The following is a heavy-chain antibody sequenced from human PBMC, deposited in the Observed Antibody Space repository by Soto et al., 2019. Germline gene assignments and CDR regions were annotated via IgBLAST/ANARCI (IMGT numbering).Heavy chain of an antibody. CDR3: SRASAVAGGSSNSLPNDY. Sequence: SVKVSSKASCYTFTDYYMHWVRQAPGQGLEWMGWINPTSGGTSYAQNFQGRVTMTRDTSISTAYMELSRLSPDDTAVYYCSRASAVAGGSSNSLPNDYWGQGTMVTVPS. V-gene: IGHV1-2*02. CDR1: CYTFTDYY. J-gene: IGHJ4*02. CDR2: INPTSGGT. D-gene: IGHD6-19*01.